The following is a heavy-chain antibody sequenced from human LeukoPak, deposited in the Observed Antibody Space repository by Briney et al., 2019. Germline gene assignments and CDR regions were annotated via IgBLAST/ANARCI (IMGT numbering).Heavy chain of an antibody. J-gene: IGHJ4*02. D-gene: IGHD3-3*01. V-gene: IGHV3-15*01. CDR3: ITGDYDFWSGFYSPNHYFDY. Sequence: GGSLRLSCAASGFTFTSAWMGWVRQAPGKGLEWVGRIKGKTAAGAPDYVASVKGRFTISRDDSKNTLFLQMSSLKTEDTAVYYCITGDYDFWSGFYSPNHYFDYWGQGTLVTVSS. CDR2: IKGKTAAGAP. CDR1: GFTFTSAW.